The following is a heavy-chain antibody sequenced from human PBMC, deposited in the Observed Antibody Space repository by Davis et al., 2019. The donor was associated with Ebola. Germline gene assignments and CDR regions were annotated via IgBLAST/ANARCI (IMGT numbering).Heavy chain of an antibody. CDR1: GFTFSSHG. V-gene: IGHV3-30*19. J-gene: IGHJ4*02. D-gene: IGHD3-16*01. CDR2: IAFDGNNE. CDR3: VRDYNDGIGRFDY. Sequence: PGGSLRLSCAASGFTFSSHGMHWVRQAPGGGLEWVAVIAFDGNNEYYADSVKGRFTISRDNSKNTLHLQMNSLRLEDTAVYYCVRDYNDGIGRFDYWGQGTLVTVSS.